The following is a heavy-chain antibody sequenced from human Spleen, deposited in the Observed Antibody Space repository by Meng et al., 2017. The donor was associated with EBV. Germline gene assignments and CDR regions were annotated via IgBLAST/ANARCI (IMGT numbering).Heavy chain of an antibody. D-gene: IGHD1-14*01. CDR2: INENGATT. Sequence: EVQLVESXXAVVQPGGXLRLSCAASGFTFSRYWMHWVRQVPGKGLVWVSRINENGATTTYADSVKGRFTISRDNAKNTLYLQMNSLRAEDTAVYDCSRDRAGSDDYWGQGTLVNVSS. J-gene: IGHJ4*02. V-gene: IGHV3-74*01. CDR3: SRDRAGSDDY. CDR1: GFTFSRYW.